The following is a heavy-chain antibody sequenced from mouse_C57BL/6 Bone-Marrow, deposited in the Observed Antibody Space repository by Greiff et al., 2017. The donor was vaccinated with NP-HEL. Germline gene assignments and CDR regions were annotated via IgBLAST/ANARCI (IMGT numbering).Heavy chain of an antibody. CDR2: ISNGGGST. V-gene: IGHV5-12*01. CDR1: GFTFSDYY. CDR3: ARHDYLDY. J-gene: IGHJ2*01. Sequence: EVMLVESGGGLVQPGGSLKLSCAASGFTFSDYYMYWVRQTPEKRLEWVAYISNGGGSTYYPDTVKGRFTISRDNAKNTLYLQMSRLKSEDTAMYYCARHDYLDYWGQGTTLTVSS.